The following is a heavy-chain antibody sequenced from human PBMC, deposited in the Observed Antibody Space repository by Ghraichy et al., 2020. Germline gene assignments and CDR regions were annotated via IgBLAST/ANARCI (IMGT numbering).Heavy chain of an antibody. D-gene: IGHD2-15*01. CDR3: ARQLGYCSGGSCYSFDY. CDR1: GGSLSGYY. V-gene: IGHV4-34*01. J-gene: IGHJ4*02. Sequence: SETLSLTCAVYGGSLSGYYWSWIRQPPGKGLEWIGEINHSGSTNYSPSLKSRVTISVDTSKNQFSLKLNSVTAADTAVYYCARQLGYCSGGSCYSFDYWGQGTLVTVSS. CDR2: INHSGST.